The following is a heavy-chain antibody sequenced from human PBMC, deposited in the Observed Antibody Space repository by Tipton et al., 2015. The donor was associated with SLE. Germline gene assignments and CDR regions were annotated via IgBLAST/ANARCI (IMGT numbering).Heavy chain of an antibody. Sequence: LRLSCAVYGGSFSGYYWSWIRQPPGKGLEWIGYIYYSGSTNYNPSLKSRVTISVDTSKNQFSLKLSSVTAADTAVYYCARSAGLTNGEYFQHWGQGTLVTVSS. CDR1: GGSFSGYY. V-gene: IGHV4-59*12. D-gene: IGHD3-3*01. J-gene: IGHJ1*01. CDR3: ARSAGLTNGEYFQH. CDR2: IYYSGST.